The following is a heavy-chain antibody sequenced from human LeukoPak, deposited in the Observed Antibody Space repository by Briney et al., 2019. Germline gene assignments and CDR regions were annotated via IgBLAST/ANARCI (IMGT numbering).Heavy chain of an antibody. D-gene: IGHD5-18*01. Sequence: GGSLRLSCAASGFTFSSYSMNWVRQAPGKGLEWVSSISSSSSYIYSADSVKGRFTISRDNAKNSLYLQMNSLRAEDTAVYYCARERGYSYGYSDYWGQGTLVTVSS. J-gene: IGHJ4*02. CDR2: ISSSSSYI. CDR1: GFTFSSYS. CDR3: ARERGYSYGYSDY. V-gene: IGHV3-21*01.